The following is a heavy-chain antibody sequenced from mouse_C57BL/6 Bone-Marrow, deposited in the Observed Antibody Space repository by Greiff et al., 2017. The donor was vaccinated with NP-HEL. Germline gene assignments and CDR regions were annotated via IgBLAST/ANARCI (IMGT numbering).Heavy chain of an antibody. J-gene: IGHJ2*01. Sequence: VQLQQPGAELVRPGSSVKMSCKTSGYTFTSYGINWVKQRPGQGLEWIGYIYIANGYTEYNEKFKGKATLTSDTSSSTAYMQLSSLTSEDSAIYCCEREDSGFFDYWGQGTTRTVSS. CDR3: EREDSGFFDY. V-gene: IGHV1-58*01. CDR2: IYIANGYT. CDR1: GYTFTSYG.